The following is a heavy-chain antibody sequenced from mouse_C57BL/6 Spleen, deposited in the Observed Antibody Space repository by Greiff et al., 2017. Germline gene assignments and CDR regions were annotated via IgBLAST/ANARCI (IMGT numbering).Heavy chain of an antibody. CDR2: IDPSDSYT. CDR3: ARRGPNYYFDY. V-gene: IGHV1-59*01. Sequence: VQLQQPGAELVRPGTSVKLSCKASGYTFTSYWMHWVKQRPGQGLEWIGVIDPSDSYTNYNQKFKGKATLTVDTSSSTAYMQLSSLTSEDSAVYYCARRGPNYYFDYWGQGTTLTVS. CDR1: GYTFTSYW. J-gene: IGHJ2*01.